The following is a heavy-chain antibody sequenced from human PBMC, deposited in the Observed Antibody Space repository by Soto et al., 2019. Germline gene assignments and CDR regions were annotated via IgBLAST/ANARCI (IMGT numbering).Heavy chain of an antibody. V-gene: IGHV1-69*06. CDR2: IIPIFGTA. CDR1: GGTFSSYA. CDR3: ARGSSGWYRDAFDI. J-gene: IGHJ3*02. Sequence: ASVKVSCKASGGTFSSYAISWVRQAPGQGLEWMGGIIPIFGTANYAQKFQGRVTITADKSTSTAYMELSSLRSEDTAVYYCARGSSGWYRDAFDIWGQGTMVTVSS. D-gene: IGHD6-19*01.